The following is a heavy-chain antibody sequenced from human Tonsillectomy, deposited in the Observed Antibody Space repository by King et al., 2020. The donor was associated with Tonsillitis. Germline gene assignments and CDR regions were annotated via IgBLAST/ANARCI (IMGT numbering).Heavy chain of an antibody. J-gene: IGHJ5*02. CDR1: GGSISSGGYY. CDR2: IYYSGST. V-gene: IGHV4-31*03. Sequence: VQLQESGPGLVKPSQTLSLTCTVSGGSISSGGYYWSWIRQHPGKGLEWIGCIYYSGSTYYNPPLKSRVTISVEKSKNQFSLKLNSVTAADTAVYYCAGHARLGGDPEVLNWFDPWGQGILVTVSS. CDR3: AGHARLGGDPEVLNWFDP. D-gene: IGHD2-21*02.